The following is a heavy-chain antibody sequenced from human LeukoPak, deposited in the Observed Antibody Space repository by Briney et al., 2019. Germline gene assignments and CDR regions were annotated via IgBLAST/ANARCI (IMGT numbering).Heavy chain of an antibody. CDR2: ISGSGGST. J-gene: IGHJ4*02. V-gene: IGHV3-23*01. D-gene: IGHD2-21*02. CDR3: ALLYCGGDCYFRY. Sequence: GGSLRLSCAASGFTFSSYAMSWVRQAPGKGLAWVSAISGSGGSTYYADSVKGRLTISRDNSKNTLYLQMNSLRAEDTAVYYCALLYCGGDCYFRYWGQGTLVTVSS. CDR1: GFTFSSYA.